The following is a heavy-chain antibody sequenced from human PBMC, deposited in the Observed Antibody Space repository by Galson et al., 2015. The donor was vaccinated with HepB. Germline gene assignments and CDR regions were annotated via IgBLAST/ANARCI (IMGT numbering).Heavy chain of an antibody. CDR3: AHSMGVLRFLEWSNNWFDP. CDR2: TYWDDDK. Sequence: PALVKPTQTLTLPCTFSGFSLSTSGVGVGWIRQPPGKALEWLALTYWDDDKHYSPSLKSRVTITKDTSKNQVVLTMTDMDPADTATYYCAHSMGVLRFLEWSNNWFDPWGQGTLVTVSS. J-gene: IGHJ5*02. D-gene: IGHD3-3*01. CDR1: GFSLSTSGVG. V-gene: IGHV2-5*02.